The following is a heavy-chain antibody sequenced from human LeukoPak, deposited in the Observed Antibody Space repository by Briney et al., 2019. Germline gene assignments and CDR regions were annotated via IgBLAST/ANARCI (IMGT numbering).Heavy chain of an antibody. CDR1: GFTFSSYA. J-gene: IGHJ4*02. V-gene: IGHV3-23*01. CDR3: AKGVGGYYDSSGYYFDY. Sequence: GGSLRLSCAASGFTFSSYAMSWVRQAPGKGLEWVSAISGSGGSTYYADSVKGRFTISRDNSKNTLYLQMNGLRAEDTAVYYCAKGVGGYYDSSGYYFDYWGQGTLVTVSS. D-gene: IGHD3-22*01. CDR2: ISGSGGST.